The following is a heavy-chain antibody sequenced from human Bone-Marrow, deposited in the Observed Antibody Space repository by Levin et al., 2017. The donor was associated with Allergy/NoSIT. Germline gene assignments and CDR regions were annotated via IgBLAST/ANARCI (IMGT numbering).Heavy chain of an antibody. J-gene: IGHJ5*02. CDR3: ARGLEYSGLP. CDR1: GFTFSSYS. D-gene: IGHD5-12*01. V-gene: IGHV3-21*01. CDR2: ITSSSSYI. Sequence: ETLSLTCAASGFTFSSYSMNWVRQAPGKGLNWVSSITSSSSYIYYADSVKGRFTITRDNAKNSLYLQMNSLRAEDTAVYYCARGLEYSGLPWGQGTLVIVSS.